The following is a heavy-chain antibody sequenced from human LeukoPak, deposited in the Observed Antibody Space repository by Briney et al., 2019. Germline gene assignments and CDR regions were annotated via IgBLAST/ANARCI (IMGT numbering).Heavy chain of an antibody. CDR2: ISTSSSTI. D-gene: IGHD6-19*01. CDR3: ARDKYSSGDDY. V-gene: IGHV3-48*04. J-gene: IGHJ4*02. Sequence: GGSLRLSCAASGFTFSSYSMNWVRQAPGKGLEWVSYISTSSSTIYYADSVKGRFTISRDNAKNSLYLQMNSLRAEDTAVYYCARDKYSSGDDYWGQGTLVTVSS. CDR1: GFTFSSYS.